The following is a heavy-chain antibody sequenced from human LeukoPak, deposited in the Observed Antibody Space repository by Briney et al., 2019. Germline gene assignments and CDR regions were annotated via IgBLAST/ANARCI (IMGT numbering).Heavy chain of an antibody. CDR2: IYTSGST. CDR3: ARGQGIYDILTGYYY. Sequence: KPSQTLSLTCTVSGGSISSGTYYWSWIRQPAGKGLEWIGRIYTSGSTNYNPSLKSRVTISVDTSRNQFSLKLSSVTAADTAVYYCARGQGIYDILTGYYYWGQGTLVTVSS. CDR1: GGSISSGTYY. V-gene: IGHV4-61*02. J-gene: IGHJ4*02. D-gene: IGHD3-9*01.